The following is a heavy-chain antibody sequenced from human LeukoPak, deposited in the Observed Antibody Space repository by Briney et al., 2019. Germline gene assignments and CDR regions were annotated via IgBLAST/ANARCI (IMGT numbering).Heavy chain of an antibody. Sequence: SDTLSLTCTVSGGSISSSTYYWGWIRQPPGKGLEWIGAMYYTGTTYYNPSLRSRVTISVDTSKNQFSLKLSSVTAADTALYYCASAPRQGSIGSLDYWGQGTLVTVSS. V-gene: IGHV4-39*01. CDR1: GGSISSSTYY. D-gene: IGHD3-10*01. CDR3: ASAPRQGSIGSLDY. J-gene: IGHJ4*02. CDR2: MYYTGTT.